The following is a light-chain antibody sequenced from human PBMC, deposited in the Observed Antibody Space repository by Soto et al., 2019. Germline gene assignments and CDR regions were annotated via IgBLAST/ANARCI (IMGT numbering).Light chain of an antibody. CDR3: QQYNNYFT. CDR1: QSVQTW. V-gene: IGKV1-5*03. Sequence: IQLIQSPSSLSASVGDRVTITCRASQSVQTWLAWFQQKPGKAPKLLIYKATTLETGVPSRFSGSGSETEFTLTISSLQPDDLGTYYCQQYNNYFTFGQGTRVDIK. J-gene: IGKJ1*01. CDR2: KAT.